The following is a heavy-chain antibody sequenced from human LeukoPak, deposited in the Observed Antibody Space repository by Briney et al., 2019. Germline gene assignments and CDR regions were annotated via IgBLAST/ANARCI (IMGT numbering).Heavy chain of an antibody. CDR3: AIQGYNSYFDY. V-gene: IGHV4-59*01. CDR2: IYYSGST. D-gene: IGHD5-24*01. Sequence: PSETLSLTCTVSGGSISSYYWSWIRQPPGKGLEWIGYIYYSGSTNYNPSLKSRVTISVDTSKNQFSLKLSSVTAADTAVYYCAIQGYNSYFDYWGQGTLVTVFS. J-gene: IGHJ4*02. CDR1: GGSISSYY.